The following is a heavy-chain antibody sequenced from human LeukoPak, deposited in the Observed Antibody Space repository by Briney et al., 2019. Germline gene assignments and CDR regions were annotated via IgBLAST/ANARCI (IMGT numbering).Heavy chain of an antibody. CDR1: GGSITSSY. CDR3: ARGRYSAGDNWFDP. J-gene: IGHJ5*02. Sequence: PSETLSLTCTVSGGSITSSYWSWIRQSPGKGLEWIGYIHYTGSTNYNPSFKSRVTMLIDTSKNQFSLKLSSVTAADTAVYYCARGRYSAGDNWFDPWGQGTLVTVSS. D-gene: IGHD3-9*01. CDR2: IHYTGST. V-gene: IGHV4-59*01.